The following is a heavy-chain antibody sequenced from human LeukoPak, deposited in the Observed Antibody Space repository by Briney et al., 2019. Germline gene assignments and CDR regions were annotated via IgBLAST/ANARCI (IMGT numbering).Heavy chain of an antibody. J-gene: IGHJ4*02. CDR2: IYPSDSDT. D-gene: IGHD2-15*01. CDR3: ARRGYCSGGSCYFPPFDY. CDR1: GYRLTNYW. Sequence: GESLKISCQGSGYRLTNYWIAWVRQMPGKGLEWMGIIYPSDSDTRYSPSFQGQVTISADKSISTVYLQWSSLKASDTAMYYCARRGYCSGGSCYFPPFDYWGQGTLVTVSS. V-gene: IGHV5-51*01.